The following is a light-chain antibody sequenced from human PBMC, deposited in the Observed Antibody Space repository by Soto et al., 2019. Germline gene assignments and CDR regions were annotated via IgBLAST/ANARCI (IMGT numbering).Light chain of an antibody. V-gene: IGKV1-5*03. CDR2: KAS. CDR3: QQYASFWT. CDR1: QSISNS. Sequence: DIQMTQSPSTLSASVGDRVTITCRATQSISNSLAWYQQKPGKAPNLLIYKASSLETGVPSRFSGSGSRTEFTLTITSLQPADSATYYCQQYASFWTVGQGTKVEIK. J-gene: IGKJ1*01.